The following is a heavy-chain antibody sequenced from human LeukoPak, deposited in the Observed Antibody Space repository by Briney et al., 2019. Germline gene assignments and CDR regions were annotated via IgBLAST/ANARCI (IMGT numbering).Heavy chain of an antibody. CDR3: ARSDTYYYDSSDYPLFDY. V-gene: IGHV4-39*01. Sequence: PSETLSLTCTVSRDSLSTSSSYWGWIRQPPGKGLEWIGEINYSGGTKYNPSLKRRVTTSVDTPTNQFSLKLSSVTPADTAVYYCARSDTYYYDSSDYPLFDYWGQGTLVTVSS. CDR2: INYSGGT. CDR1: RDSLSTSSSY. J-gene: IGHJ4*02. D-gene: IGHD3-22*01.